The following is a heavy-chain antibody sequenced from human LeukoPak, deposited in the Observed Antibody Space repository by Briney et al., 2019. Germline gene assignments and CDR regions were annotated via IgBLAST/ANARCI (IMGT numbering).Heavy chain of an antibody. CDR3: ARDSTVTTFNYTDV. V-gene: IGHV4-4*07. J-gene: IGHJ6*03. CDR2: IYTSGST. CDR1: GGSVRSYY. D-gene: IGHD4-11*01. Sequence: SETLSLTCTVSGGSVRSYYWSWIRQPAGKALEWIGRIYTSGSTSYNPSLKSRVTISVDKSKNQFSLKLSSVTAADTAMYYCARDSTVTTFNYTDVWGKGTTVTVSS.